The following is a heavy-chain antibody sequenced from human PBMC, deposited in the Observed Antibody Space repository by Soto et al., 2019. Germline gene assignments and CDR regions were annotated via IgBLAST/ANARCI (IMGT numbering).Heavy chain of an antibody. CDR3: SRENWFQDY. Sequence: EVQLVESGGGLVQPGGSLRLSCAASGFTFSVYYMTWVRQAPGKGLEWVASIKNDGSEQYYVDSVKGRFTISRDNAKNSAYLQMNSLRAGDTALYYCSRENWFQDYWGQGTLVTVSS. CDR1: GFTFSVYY. J-gene: IGHJ4*02. V-gene: IGHV3-7*03. D-gene: IGHD3-10*01. CDR2: IKNDGSEQ.